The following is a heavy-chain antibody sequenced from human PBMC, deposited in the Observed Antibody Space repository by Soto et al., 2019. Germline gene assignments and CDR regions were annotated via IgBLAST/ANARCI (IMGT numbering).Heavy chain of an antibody. CDR2: ISATGGGT. D-gene: IGHD3-16*01. J-gene: IGHJ5*01. Sequence: GGSLRLSCAASGFKFSSYAMSWVRQAPGKGLEWVSLISATGGGTYYADSVKGRFTISRDNSDNTLYLQVHSLRAEDTAVYYCAKDRRAGGSSAFYFDFWGQGAQVTVSS. CDR1: GFKFSSYA. CDR3: AKDRRAGGSSAFYFDF. V-gene: IGHV3-23*01.